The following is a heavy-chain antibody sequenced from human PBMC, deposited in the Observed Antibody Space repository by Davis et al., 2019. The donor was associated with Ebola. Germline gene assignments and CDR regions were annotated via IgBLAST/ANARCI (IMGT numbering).Heavy chain of an antibody. J-gene: IGHJ6*02. CDR2: INPNSGDT. CDR3: ASGYYGMDV. CDR1: GYIFTDNY. Sequence: ASVKVSCKASGYIFTDNYIHWLRQAPGQGLEWMGWINPNSGDTHYAQKLQGRVTMTRDTSITTAYMELTRLTSDDTAVFYCASGYYGMDVWAKGLRSPSP. V-gene: IGHV1-2*02.